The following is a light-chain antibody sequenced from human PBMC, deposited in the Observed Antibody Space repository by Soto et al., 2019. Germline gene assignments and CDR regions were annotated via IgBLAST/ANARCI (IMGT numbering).Light chain of an antibody. CDR1: SSDIGAFNY. CDR3: CSYASTSTSV. Sequence: QSALTQPASVSGSPGQSITISCTGTSSDIGAFNYVSWYQQHPGKAPKLIIYAVSNRPSGVSERFSGSKSDSTASLSISGLQDEDEADYYCCSYASTSTSVFGPGTKLTVL. V-gene: IGLV2-14*01. CDR2: AVS. J-gene: IGLJ2*01.